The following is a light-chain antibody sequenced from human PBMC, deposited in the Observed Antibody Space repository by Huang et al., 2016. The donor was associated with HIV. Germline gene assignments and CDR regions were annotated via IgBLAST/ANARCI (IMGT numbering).Light chain of an antibody. J-gene: IGKJ2*01. V-gene: IGKV3-15*01. CDR2: GAS. Sequence: EIVMTQSPATLSVSPGGRVTLSCRASQSVTNNLAWFRHKPGQAPRLLIYGASTRATGIPARFSGSGSGTEFTLTISSLQSEDFALYYCQQYNNWPPYTFGQGTKLEIQ. CDR1: QSVTNN. CDR3: QQYNNWPPYT.